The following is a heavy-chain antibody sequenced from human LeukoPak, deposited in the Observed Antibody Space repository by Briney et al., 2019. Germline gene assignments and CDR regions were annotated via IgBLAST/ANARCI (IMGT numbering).Heavy chain of an antibody. CDR3: ARGSYCSGGSCYPLFDY. CDR1: GFTARNNY. D-gene: IGHD2-15*01. V-gene: IGHV3-53*01. CDR2: IYSDGST. Sequence: PGGSLRLSCAASGFTARNNYMNWVRQAPGKGLEWVSGIYSDGSTYYVDSVKGRFTISRDNSKNTLYLQMNSLRAEDTAVYYCARGSYCSGGSCYPLFDYWGQGTLVTVSS. J-gene: IGHJ4*02.